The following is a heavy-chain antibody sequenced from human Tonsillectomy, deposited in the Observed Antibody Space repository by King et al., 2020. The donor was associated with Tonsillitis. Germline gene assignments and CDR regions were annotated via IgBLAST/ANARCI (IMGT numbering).Heavy chain of an antibody. CDR3: AKGGATKTGYHAPFDY. CDR1: GFTFSSYA. J-gene: IGHJ4*02. Sequence: EVQLVESGGDLVQPGGSLRLSCAASGFTFSSYATSWVRQAPGKGLEWVSAISGSGGSTYYADSVKGRFTFSRDTSKNTLYLQMNSLRAEDTAVYYCAKGGATKTGYHAPFDYWGQGTLVTVSS. D-gene: IGHD3-9*01. CDR2: ISGSGGST. V-gene: IGHV3-23*04.